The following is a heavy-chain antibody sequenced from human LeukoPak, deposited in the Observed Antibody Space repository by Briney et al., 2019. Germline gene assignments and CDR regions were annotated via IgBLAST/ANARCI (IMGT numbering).Heavy chain of an antibody. J-gene: IGHJ6*02. Sequence: GGSLRLSCAASGLTVSSNYMSWVRQAPGKGLEWVSVIYSGGSTYYADSVKGRFTISRDNSKNTLYLQMNSLRAEDTAVYYCARDRVVVVAEYYYYGMDVWGQGTTVTVSS. CDR1: GLTVSSNY. V-gene: IGHV3-66*01. D-gene: IGHD2-15*01. CDR3: ARDRVVVVAEYYYYGMDV. CDR2: IYSGGST.